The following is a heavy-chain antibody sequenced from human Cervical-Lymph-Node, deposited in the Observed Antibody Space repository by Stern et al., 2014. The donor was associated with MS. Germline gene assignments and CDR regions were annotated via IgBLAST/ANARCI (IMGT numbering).Heavy chain of an antibody. CDR1: GFTFSSSG. D-gene: IGHD4-23*01. Sequence: VQLVESGGGVVQPGRSLRLSCAASGFTFSSSGMHWVRQAPGKGLEWLASIWAAGSNRYYADSVKGRFTITRDNSKNTLYLQMNSLRAEDTAVYYCAREGGNTAEYFQHWGQGTLVTVSS. CDR3: AREGGNTAEYFQH. J-gene: IGHJ1*01. V-gene: IGHV3-33*01. CDR2: IWAAGSNR.